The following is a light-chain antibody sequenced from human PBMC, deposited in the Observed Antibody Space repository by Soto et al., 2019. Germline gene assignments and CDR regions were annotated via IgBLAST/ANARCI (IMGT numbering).Light chain of an antibody. V-gene: IGLV2-11*01. CDR3: CSYAGSYTGV. Sequence: QSALTQPRSVSGSPGQSVTISCTGTSSDVGDYNFVSWYQQHPGKAPKLMIYDVSKRPSGVPDRFSGSKSGNTASLTISGLQAEDEADYCCCSYAGSYTGVFGGGTKLTVL. CDR1: SSDVGDYNF. J-gene: IGLJ3*02. CDR2: DVS.